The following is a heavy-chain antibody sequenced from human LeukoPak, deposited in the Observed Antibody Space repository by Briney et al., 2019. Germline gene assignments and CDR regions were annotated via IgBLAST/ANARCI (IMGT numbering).Heavy chain of an antibody. D-gene: IGHD5-18*01. CDR1: GFTFSSYD. J-gene: IGHJ4*02. Sequence: GRSLRLSCAASGFTFSSYDMHWVRQAPGKGLEGVAFIRYDGSSKYYADSVKGRFTISRDNSKNTLYLQMNSLRAEDTAVYYCAKDIVYSCALWGQGTLVTVSS. CDR3: AKDIVYSCAL. CDR2: IRYDGSSK. V-gene: IGHV3-30*02.